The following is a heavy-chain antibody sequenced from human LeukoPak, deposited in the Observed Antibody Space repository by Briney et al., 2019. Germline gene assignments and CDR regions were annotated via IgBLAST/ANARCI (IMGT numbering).Heavy chain of an antibody. Sequence: ASVKVSCKASGGTFTSYAISWVRQAPGQGLEWMGWTNPNSGNTGYAQKFQGRVTMTRNTSISTAYMELSSLRSEDTAVYYCARTDARYGSGSYYKILGRFAFDYWGQGTLVTVSS. D-gene: IGHD3-10*01. V-gene: IGHV1-8*02. J-gene: IGHJ4*02. CDR2: TNPNSGNT. CDR1: GGTFTSYA. CDR3: ARTDARYGSGSYYKILGRFAFDY.